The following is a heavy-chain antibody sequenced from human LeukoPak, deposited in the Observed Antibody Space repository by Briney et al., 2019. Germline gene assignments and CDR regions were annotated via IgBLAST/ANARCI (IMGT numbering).Heavy chain of an antibody. J-gene: IGHJ6*02. CDR3: ARWGDSSGRDLNYYYGMDV. Sequence: SETLSLTCTVSGGSISSYYWSWIRQPPGKGLEWIGYNYYSGSTNYNPSLKSRVTISVDTSKNQFSLKLSSVTAADTAVYYCARWGDSSGRDLNYYYGMDVWGQGTTVTVSS. CDR1: GGSISSYY. CDR2: NYYSGST. D-gene: IGHD6-19*01. V-gene: IGHV4-59*01.